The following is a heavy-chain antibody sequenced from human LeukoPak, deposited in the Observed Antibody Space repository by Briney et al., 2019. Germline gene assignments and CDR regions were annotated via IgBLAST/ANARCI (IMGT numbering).Heavy chain of an antibody. CDR1: GGSISSYY. D-gene: IGHD3-9*01. CDR2: IYYSGST. J-gene: IGHJ4*02. V-gene: IGHV4-59*12. Sequence: SETLSLTCAVSGGSISSYYWSWIRQPPGKGLEWIGYIYYSGSTNYNPSLKSRVTISVDTSKNQFSLKLTSVTAADTAIYYCGKTDIYFNPIDYWGPGSLVTVSS. CDR3: GKTDIYFNPIDY.